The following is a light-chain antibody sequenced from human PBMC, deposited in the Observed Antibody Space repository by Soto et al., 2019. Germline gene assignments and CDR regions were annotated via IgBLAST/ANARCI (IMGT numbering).Light chain of an antibody. J-gene: IGLJ7*01. CDR2: NNN. Sequence: QSVLTQPPSASGTPGQRVTISCSGSNSNIGGNTVSWYQQLPGAAPKLLIYNNNQRPSRVPDRFSGSKSGTSASLAISGLQYEDDAEYYCAAWDDSLNGQGVFGGGTQLTVL. CDR3: AAWDDSLNGQGV. V-gene: IGLV1-44*01. CDR1: NSNIGGNT.